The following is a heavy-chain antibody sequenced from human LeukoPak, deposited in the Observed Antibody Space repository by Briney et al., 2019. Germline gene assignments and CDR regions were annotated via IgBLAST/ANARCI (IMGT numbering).Heavy chain of an antibody. V-gene: IGHV3-53*01. D-gene: IGHD1-26*01. CDR2: IYSGGST. CDR1: SFTVSSNY. Sequence: GGSLRLSCAASSFTVSSNYMSWVRQAPGKGLEWVSIIYSGGSTYYADSVKGRFTISRDNAKNSLYLQMNSLRAEDTAVYYCARERGEWEPLLRYQYYYMDVWGKGTTVTVSS. CDR3: ARERGEWEPLLRYQYYYMDV. J-gene: IGHJ6*03.